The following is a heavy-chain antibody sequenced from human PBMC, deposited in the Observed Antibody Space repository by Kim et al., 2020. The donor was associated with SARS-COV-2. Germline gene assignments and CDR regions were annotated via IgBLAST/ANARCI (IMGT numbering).Heavy chain of an antibody. CDR3: AKENYDYVWGSYRDY. J-gene: IGHJ4*02. Sequence: PSLKSRVTISVDTSKNQFSRKLSSVTAADTAVYYCAKENYDYVWGSYRDYWGQGTLVTVSS. D-gene: IGHD3-16*02. V-gene: IGHV4-39*01.